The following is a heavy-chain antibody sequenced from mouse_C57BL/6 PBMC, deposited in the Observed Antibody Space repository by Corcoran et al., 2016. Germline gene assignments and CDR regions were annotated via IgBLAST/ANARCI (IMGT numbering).Heavy chain of an antibody. CDR1: GYTFTTYG. CDR2: INTYSGVP. V-gene: IGHV9-3*01. Sequence: QIQLVQSGPELEKPGETVKISCKASGYTFTTYGMSWVKQAPGKGLKWMGWINTYSGVPTYADDFKGRFAFSLETSASTAYLQINNLKNEDTATYFCVRDSNWYFDVWGTGTTVTVS. J-gene: IGHJ1*03. CDR3: VRDSNWYFDV.